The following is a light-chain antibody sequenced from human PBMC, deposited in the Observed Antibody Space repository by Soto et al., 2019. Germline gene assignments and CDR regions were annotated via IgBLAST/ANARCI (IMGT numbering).Light chain of an antibody. CDR3: SSYAGRVV. CDR1: SSDVGNYNL. CDR2: EGT. V-gene: IGLV2-23*01. J-gene: IGLJ2*01. Sequence: QSALTQPASVSGSPGQSITISCTGTSSDVGNYNLVSWYQQHPGKAPKLMIYEGTNRPSGVSNRFSGSKSGNTASLTISGLQSEDEAHYYCSSYAGRVVFGGGTKLTVL.